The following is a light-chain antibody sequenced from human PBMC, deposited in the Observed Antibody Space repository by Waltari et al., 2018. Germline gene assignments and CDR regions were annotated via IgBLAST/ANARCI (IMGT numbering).Light chain of an antibody. CDR3: GGWDDTLTGPYV. CDR2: NNN. V-gene: IGLV1-44*01. Sequence: QPALTQPPSVSGTPGQTVTISCSGSSFNIGSNTVNWYQVLPGSAPRLVIHNNNQRPSDVPARCSGSTSGTSASLAISGLQSEDEADYYCGGWDDTLTGPYVFGSGTKVIVL. J-gene: IGLJ1*01. CDR1: SFNIGSNT.